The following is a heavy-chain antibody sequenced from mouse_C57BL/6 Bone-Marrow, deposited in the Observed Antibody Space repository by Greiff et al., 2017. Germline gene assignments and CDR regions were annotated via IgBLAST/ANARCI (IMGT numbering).Heavy chain of an antibody. CDR2: IDPSDSYT. D-gene: IGHD1-1*01. J-gene: IGHJ2*01. Sequence: VQLQQPGAELVRPGTSVKLSCKASGYTFTSYWMHWVKQRPGQGLEWIGVIDPSDSYTNYNQKFKCKATLTVDTSSSTAYMQLSSLTSEDSAVYYCAREGDTHGSSYRGFFDYWGQGTTLTVSS. CDR3: AREGDTHGSSYRGFFDY. CDR1: GYTFTSYW. V-gene: IGHV1-59*01.